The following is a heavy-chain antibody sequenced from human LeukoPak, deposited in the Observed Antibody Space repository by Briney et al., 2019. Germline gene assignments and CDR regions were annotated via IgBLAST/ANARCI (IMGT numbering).Heavy chain of an antibody. CDR1: GFTFSSYS. CDR2: ISSSSSYI. CDR3: ATGYYYGSGYYYMDV. J-gene: IGHJ6*03. D-gene: IGHD3-10*01. Sequence: PGGSLRLSCAASGFTFSSYSMNWVRQAPGKGLEWVSSISSSSSYIYYADSVKDRFTISRDNAKNSLYLQMNSLRAEDTAVYYCATGYYYGSGYYYMDVWGKGTTVTISS. V-gene: IGHV3-21*01.